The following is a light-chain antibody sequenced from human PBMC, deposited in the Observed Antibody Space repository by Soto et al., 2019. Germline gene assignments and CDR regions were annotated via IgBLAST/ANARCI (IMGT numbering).Light chain of an antibody. CDR3: QQYESFSPWT. V-gene: IGKV1-5*03. J-gene: IGKJ1*01. Sequence: DIQMTQSPNTLSASVGDRVTITCRASQSVSSWLAWYQQKPGKAPKLLIYEASNFESGVPSRFSGNGSGTEFTLTISSLQPDDFATYYCQQYESFSPWTFGQGTKVDIK. CDR2: EAS. CDR1: QSVSSW.